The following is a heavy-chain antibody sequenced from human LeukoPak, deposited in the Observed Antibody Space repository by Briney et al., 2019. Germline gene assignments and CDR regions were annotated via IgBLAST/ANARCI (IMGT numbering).Heavy chain of an antibody. D-gene: IGHD6-6*01. Sequence: SETLSLTCTVSGGSISSYHWSWIRQPPGKGLEWIGYIYYSGSTNYNPSLKSRVTISVDTSKNQFSLKLSSVTAADTAVYYCARGGYSSSSFYPEWGQGTLVTVSS. CDR2: IYYSGST. CDR3: ARGGYSSSSFYPE. V-gene: IGHV4-59*01. CDR1: GGSISSYH. J-gene: IGHJ4*02.